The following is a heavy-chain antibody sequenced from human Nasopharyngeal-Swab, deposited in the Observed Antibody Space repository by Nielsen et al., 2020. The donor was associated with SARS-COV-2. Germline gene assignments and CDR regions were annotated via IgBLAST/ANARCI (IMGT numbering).Heavy chain of an antibody. Sequence: ASVEVSCKASGYTFTSYSMHWVRQAPGQGLEWMGIINPSGGSTRYAQKFQGRVTMTRDTSTSTVYMELSSLRSEDTAVYYCARDYGDYFDYWGQGTLVTVSS. J-gene: IGHJ4*02. CDR2: INPSGGST. CDR3: ARDYGDYFDY. V-gene: IGHV1-46*01. D-gene: IGHD4-17*01. CDR1: GYTFTSYS.